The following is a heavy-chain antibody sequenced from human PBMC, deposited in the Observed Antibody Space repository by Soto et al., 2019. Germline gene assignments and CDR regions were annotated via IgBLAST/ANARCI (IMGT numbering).Heavy chain of an antibody. CDR2: ISAYNGNT. D-gene: IGHD3-9*01. CDR1: GYTFTSYG. CDR3: ARDITRPSYYDILTGYYSYFDY. Sequence: GASVKVSCKASGYTFTSYGISWVRQAPGQGLEWMGWISAYNGNTNYAQKLQGRVTMTTDTSTSTAYMELRSLRSDDTAVYYCARDITRPSYYDILTGYYSYFDYWGQGTLVTVSS. J-gene: IGHJ4*02. V-gene: IGHV1-18*01.